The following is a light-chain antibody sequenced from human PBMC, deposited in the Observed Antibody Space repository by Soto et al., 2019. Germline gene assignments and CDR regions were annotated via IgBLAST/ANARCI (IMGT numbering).Light chain of an antibody. V-gene: IGKV3-20*01. CDR3: QQFENSPAFT. Sequence: EIVLTQSPATLSLSPGERATLSCRASQSVRSTFLAWYQQKPGQAPRLLIYGASSRATGIPERFSGSGSGTDFTLTISRLEPEDFAVYYCQQFENSPAFTFGPGTKVEIK. CDR2: GAS. J-gene: IGKJ3*01. CDR1: QSVRSTF.